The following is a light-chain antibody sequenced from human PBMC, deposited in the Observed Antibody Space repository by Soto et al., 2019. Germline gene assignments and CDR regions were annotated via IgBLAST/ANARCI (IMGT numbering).Light chain of an antibody. CDR2: GAS. V-gene: IGKV3-20*01. CDR1: QSVSSPY. Sequence: EIVLTQSPGTLSLSPGERATLSCRASQSVSSPYVAWYQHKPGQAPRLLISGASTRATGIPDRFSGSGSGTDFTLTISRLEPEDFAVYYCQQSGSSPRTFGQGTKVEVK. CDR3: QQSGSSPRT. J-gene: IGKJ1*01.